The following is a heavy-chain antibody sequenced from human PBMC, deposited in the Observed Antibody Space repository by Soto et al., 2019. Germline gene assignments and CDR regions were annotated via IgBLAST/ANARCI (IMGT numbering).Heavy chain of an antibody. J-gene: IGHJ5*02. CDR3: VRGSWNQGDWFDP. Sequence: GSLRLSCAASGFTLSGHSMHWVRQAPGKGLQWVAVISYEGSNKNYADSVKGRFTISRDNSKNTLYMQINSLRAEDTAVYYCVRGSWNQGDWFDPWGQGTLVTVSS. CDR1: GFTLSGHS. D-gene: IGHD1-1*01. CDR2: ISYEGSNK. V-gene: IGHV3-30-3*01.